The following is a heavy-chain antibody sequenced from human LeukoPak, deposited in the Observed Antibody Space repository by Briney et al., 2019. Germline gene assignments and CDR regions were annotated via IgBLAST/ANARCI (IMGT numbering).Heavy chain of an antibody. J-gene: IGHJ4*02. CDR2: IYSGGST. V-gene: IGHV3-66*01. CDR1: GFTFSSYA. Sequence: PGGSLRLSCAASGFTFSSYAMSWVRQAPGKGLEWVSVIYSGGSTYYADSVKGRFTISRDNSKNTLYLQMNSLRAEDTAVYYCARAEPRAVTKVGYYFDYWGQGTLVTVSS. CDR3: ARAEPRAVTKVGYYFDY. D-gene: IGHD4-17*01.